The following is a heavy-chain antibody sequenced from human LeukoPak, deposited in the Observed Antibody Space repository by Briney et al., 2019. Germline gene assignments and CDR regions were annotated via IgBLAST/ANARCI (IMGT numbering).Heavy chain of an antibody. V-gene: IGHV4-39*01. CDR1: NGSNITSSYY. J-gene: IGHJ4*02. D-gene: IGHD3-22*01. CDR2: IYYRGRT. Sequence: SETLSLTCTVSNGSNITSSYYWGWIRQPPGKGLEWIGSIYYRGRTYYSPSLKTRVTISADTSNNQFSLNLSSVTASDTAVYYCARQKILDDNYDSSGYYVDQWGQGSLVTVSS. CDR3: ARQKILDDNYDSSGYYVDQ.